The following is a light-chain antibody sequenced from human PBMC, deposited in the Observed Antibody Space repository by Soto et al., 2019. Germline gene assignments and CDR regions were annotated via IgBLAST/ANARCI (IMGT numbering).Light chain of an antibody. CDR1: QSISSW. CDR2: DAS. Sequence: DIQMTQSPSTLSASVGDRVTITCRASQSISSWLAWYQQKPGKAPKLLIYDASSLESGVPSRFSGSGSGTEFTLTISSLQPDDFATNYCQPYNSYSPGFGPGTKVDIK. CDR3: QPYNSYSPG. V-gene: IGKV1-5*01. J-gene: IGKJ3*01.